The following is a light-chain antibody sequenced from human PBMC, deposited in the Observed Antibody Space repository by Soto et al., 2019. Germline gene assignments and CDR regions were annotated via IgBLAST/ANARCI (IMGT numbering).Light chain of an antibody. V-gene: IGLV2-11*01. CDR3: CSYAGSYPFYV. J-gene: IGLJ1*01. CDR2: DVS. Sequence: QSALTQPRSVSGSPGQSVTISCTGTSSDVGGYNYVSWYQQHPGKAPKLMIYDVSKRPSGVPDRFSGSKSGNTASLTISGLQAEDEADYHCCSYAGSYPFYVFGTGTKVTVL. CDR1: SSDVGGYNY.